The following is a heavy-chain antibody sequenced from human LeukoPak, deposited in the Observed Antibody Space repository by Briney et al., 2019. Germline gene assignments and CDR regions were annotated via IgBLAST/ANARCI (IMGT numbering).Heavy chain of an antibody. D-gene: IGHD1-26*01. J-gene: IGHJ4*02. Sequence: ASVKVSCKASGYTFTSYYMHWVRQAPGQGLEWMGIINPSGGSTSYAQKFQGRVTMTRDMSTSTVYMELSSLRSEDTAVYYCAREIPSQSGRYSMGVFDYWGQGTLDSVSS. CDR2: INPSGGST. V-gene: IGHV1-46*01. CDR1: GYTFTSYY. CDR3: AREIPSQSGRYSMGVFDY.